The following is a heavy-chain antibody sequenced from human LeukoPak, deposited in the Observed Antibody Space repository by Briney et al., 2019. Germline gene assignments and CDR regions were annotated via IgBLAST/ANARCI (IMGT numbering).Heavy chain of an antibody. CDR2: ISRSATTI. CDR1: GFTFSSYE. Sequence: GGSLRLSCAASGFTFSSYEMNWVRQAPGKGLEWVSSISRSATTIYYADSVKGRFTISRDNAKKSLYLQMNSLRAEDTAVYYCAKDLYYYGSGSYLGYWGQGTLVTVSS. J-gene: IGHJ4*02. V-gene: IGHV3-48*03. CDR3: AKDLYYYGSGSYLGY. D-gene: IGHD3-10*01.